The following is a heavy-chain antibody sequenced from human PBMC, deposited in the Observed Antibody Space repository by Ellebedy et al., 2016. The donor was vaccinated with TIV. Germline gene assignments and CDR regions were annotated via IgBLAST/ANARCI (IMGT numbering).Heavy chain of an antibody. V-gene: IGHV1-2*02. CDR2: INPNSGGT. D-gene: IGHD3-10*01. CDR3: AREEPYGSGTKDYGMDV. J-gene: IGHJ6*02. CDR1: GYTFTGYY. Sequence: AASVKVSCKASGYTFTGYYMHWVRQAPGQGLEWMGWINPNSGGTNYAQKFQGKVTITRDTSTSTVYMDLSSLSSEDTAVYYCAREEPYGSGTKDYGMDVWGQGTTVTVSS.